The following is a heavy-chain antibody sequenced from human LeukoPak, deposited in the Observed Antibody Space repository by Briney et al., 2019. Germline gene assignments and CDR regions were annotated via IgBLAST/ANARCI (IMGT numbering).Heavy chain of an antibody. Sequence: PGGSLRLSCAASGFTFSSYAMSWVRQAPGKGLEWVSAISGSGGSTYYADSVKGRFTISRDNSKNTLYLQMNSLRAEDTAVYYCAKIPRFWSAQAYYMDVWGKGTTVTVSS. D-gene: IGHD3-3*01. J-gene: IGHJ6*03. V-gene: IGHV3-23*01. CDR2: ISGSGGST. CDR3: AKIPRFWSAQAYYMDV. CDR1: GFTFSSYA.